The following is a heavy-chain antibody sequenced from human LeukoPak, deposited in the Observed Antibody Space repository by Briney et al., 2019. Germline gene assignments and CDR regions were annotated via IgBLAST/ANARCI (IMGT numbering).Heavy chain of an antibody. CDR3: AKEEILTGYSFFDY. Sequence: GRSLRLSCAASGFTFSSYAMHWVRQAPGKGLEWVAFIRYDGSDKFYADSVKGRFTMSRDSSRNTVYLQMNSLRAEDTAVYYCAKEEILTGYSFFDYWGQGTLVTVSS. J-gene: IGHJ4*02. D-gene: IGHD3-9*01. CDR1: GFTFSSYA. V-gene: IGHV3-30*02. CDR2: IRYDGSDK.